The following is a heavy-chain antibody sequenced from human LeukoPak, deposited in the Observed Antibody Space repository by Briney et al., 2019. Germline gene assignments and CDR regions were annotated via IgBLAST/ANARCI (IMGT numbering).Heavy chain of an antibody. J-gene: IGHJ4*02. CDR3: ATSGFGPGSYYAAFDY. Sequence: GGSLRLSCAASGFTFSSYAMSWVRQAPGKGLEWVSVINDSGGSTYYADSVRGRFTISRDNSKNTMYLQMNSLRAEDTAVYYCATSGFGPGSYYAAFDYWGQGTLVTVSS. CDR2: INDSGGST. D-gene: IGHD3-10*01. CDR1: GFTFSSYA. V-gene: IGHV3-23*01.